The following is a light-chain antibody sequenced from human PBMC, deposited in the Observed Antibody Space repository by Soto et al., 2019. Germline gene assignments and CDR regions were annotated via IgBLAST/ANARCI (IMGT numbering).Light chain of an antibody. CDR3: QQYNSWRQIT. CDR1: QSIRIN. V-gene: IGKV3-15*01. Sequence: EIVMTQSPATLSVSPGERATLSCRASQSIRINVGWYQQRPGQAPRVLIYGASTRATGIPARFSGSGSGTEFTLTIRSLDSEDSAVYYCQQYNSWRQITFGQGTRLEIK. CDR2: GAS. J-gene: IGKJ5*01.